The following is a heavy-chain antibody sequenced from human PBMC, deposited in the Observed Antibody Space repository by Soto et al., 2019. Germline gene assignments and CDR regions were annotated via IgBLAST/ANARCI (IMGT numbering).Heavy chain of an antibody. CDR2: INHSGST. CDR1: GGSFSGYY. CDR3: ARFSREQLAGVIDY. J-gene: IGHJ4*02. V-gene: IGHV4-34*01. D-gene: IGHD6-13*01. Sequence: QVQLQQWGAGLLKPSETLSLTCAVYGGSFSGYYWSWIRQPPGKGLEWIGEINHSGSTNYNPSLKSRVTISVDTSKNQFSLKLSSVTAADTAVYYCARFSREQLAGVIDYWGQGTLVTVSS.